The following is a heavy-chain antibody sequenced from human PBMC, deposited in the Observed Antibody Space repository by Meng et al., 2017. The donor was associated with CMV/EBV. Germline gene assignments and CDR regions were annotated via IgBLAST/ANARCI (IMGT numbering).Heavy chain of an antibody. V-gene: IGHV1-2*02. CDR2: INPNSGGT. Sequence: VPAWLCEVREKKPGATVKVSWQASVYTFPGNYMPWVRKAPGQGLEWMGWINPNSGGTNYAQKFQGRVTMTRDTSISTAYMELSRLRSDDTAVYYCARGPLGEYSNYDAPWGQGTLVTVS. D-gene: IGHD4-11*01. J-gene: IGHJ5*02. CDR1: VYTFPGNY. CDR3: ARGPLGEYSNYDAP.